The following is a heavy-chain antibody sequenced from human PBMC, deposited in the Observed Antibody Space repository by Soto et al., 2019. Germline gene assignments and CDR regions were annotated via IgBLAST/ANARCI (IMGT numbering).Heavy chain of an antibody. CDR1: GASISSDYYY. D-gene: IGHD3-9*01. Sequence: SETLSLTCTVSGASISSDYYYWGWIRQPPGRGLEWIVSIFYSGSTYYNPSLKSRVAMSADTAKNQFSLTVTSVTAADTAVYYCARRRSHQKRVFEYFDLWGQGTLVTVSS. V-gene: IGHV4-39*01. CDR3: ARRRSHQKRVFEYFDL. CDR2: IFYSGST. J-gene: IGHJ4*02.